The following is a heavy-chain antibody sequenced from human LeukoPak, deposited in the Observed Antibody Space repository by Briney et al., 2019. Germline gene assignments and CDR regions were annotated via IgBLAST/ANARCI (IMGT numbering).Heavy chain of an antibody. V-gene: IGHV4-31*03. CDR3: ARDSGVLYGMDA. J-gene: IGHJ6*02. CDR1: GGSISSGGYY. Sequence: SETLSLTCTVSGGSISSGGYYWSWIRQHPGKGLEWIGYIYYSGITYYNPSLKSRVTLSVDTSKNQFSLRLSSVTAADTAVYYCARDSGVLYGMDAWGQGTTVTVSS. D-gene: IGHD4/OR15-4a*01. CDR2: IYYSGIT.